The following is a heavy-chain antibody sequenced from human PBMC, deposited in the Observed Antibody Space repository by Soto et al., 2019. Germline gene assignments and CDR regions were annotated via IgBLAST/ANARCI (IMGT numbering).Heavy chain of an antibody. Sequence: QITLKESGPTLVKPTQTLTLTCTFSGFSISTSGVGVGWIRQPPGKALEWLALIYWDDDKRYSPSLKSRRTITKDTSKNQVVLTMTNMDPVDTATYYCAHLDCSSTSCYNYYYYMDVWGKGTTVTVSS. CDR1: GFSISTSGVG. J-gene: IGHJ6*03. V-gene: IGHV2-5*02. CDR3: AHLDCSSTSCYNYYYYMDV. D-gene: IGHD2-2*02. CDR2: IYWDDDK.